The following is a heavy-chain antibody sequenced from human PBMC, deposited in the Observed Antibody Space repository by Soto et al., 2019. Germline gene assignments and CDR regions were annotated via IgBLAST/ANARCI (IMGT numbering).Heavy chain of an antibody. V-gene: IGHV4-34*01. CDR2: INHSGST. D-gene: IGHD5-18*01. J-gene: IGHJ4*02. CDR3: ARDSGYGYYSFDY. Sequence: PSETLSLTCTVYGGYFIGYYWTWIRQPPGTGLEWIGEINHSGSTNYNPSLKSRVTISVDTPKNQFSLKLSSVTAADTAVYYCARDSGYGYYSFDYWGQGTLVTVSS. CDR1: GGYFIGYY.